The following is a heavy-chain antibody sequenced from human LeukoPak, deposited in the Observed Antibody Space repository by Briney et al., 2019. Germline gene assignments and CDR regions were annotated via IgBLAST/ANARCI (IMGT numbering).Heavy chain of an antibody. CDR1: GFTFSSYD. D-gene: IGHD1-26*01. J-gene: IGHJ4*02. CDR2: IGTAGDT. V-gene: IGHV3-13*01. CDR3: ARAPLWGSVGASYFDY. Sequence: GGSLRLSCAASGFTFSSYDMHWVRQATGKGLEWVSAIGTAGDTYYPGSVKGRFTISRDNSKNTLYLQMNSLRAEDTAVYYCARAPLWGSVGASYFDYWGQGTLVTVSS.